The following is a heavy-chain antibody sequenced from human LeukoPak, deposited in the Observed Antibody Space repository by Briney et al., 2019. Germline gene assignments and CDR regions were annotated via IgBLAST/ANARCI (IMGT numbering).Heavy chain of an antibody. V-gene: IGHV4-39*01. D-gene: IGHD2-15*01. CDR3: ASFYCSGGSCYQYYYYYYMDV. J-gene: IGHJ6*03. CDR2: IYYSGST. CDR1: GGSISSSSYY. Sequence: NPSETLSLTCTVSGGSISSSSYYWGWIRQPPGKGLEWIGIIYYSGSTYHNPSLKSRVTISVDTSKNQFSLKLSSVTAADTAVYYCASFYCSGGSCYQYYYYYYMDVWGKGTTVTISS.